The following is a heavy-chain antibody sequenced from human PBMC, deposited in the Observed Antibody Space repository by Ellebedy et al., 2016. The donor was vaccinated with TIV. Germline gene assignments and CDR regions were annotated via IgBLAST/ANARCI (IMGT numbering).Heavy chain of an antibody. J-gene: IGHJ6*02. V-gene: IGHV3-11*01. CDR1: GFPFNDYY. D-gene: IGHD2-21*02. Sequence: GESLKISCAASGFPFNDYYMSWVRQAPGRGLEWLSYMSSSVRTIYYADSVKGRFTISRDNAKNSLYLQMNSLRAEDTSVYYCSRDGVVVTATNYNGMDVWGQGTTVTVSS. CDR3: SRDGVVVTATNYNGMDV. CDR2: MSSSVRTI.